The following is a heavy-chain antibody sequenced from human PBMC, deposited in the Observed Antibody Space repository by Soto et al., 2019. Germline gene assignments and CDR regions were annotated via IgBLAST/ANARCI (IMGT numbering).Heavy chain of an antibody. J-gene: IGHJ5*02. D-gene: IGHD6-6*01. CDR3: ARDAIEYSSLEDP. Sequence: AAVKVSCKASGGTFSSYAISWVRQAPGQGLEWMGGIIPIFGTANYAQKFQGRVTITADKSTSTAYMELSSLRSEDTAVYYCARDAIEYSSLEDPWRQGTLVTVSS. CDR1: GGTFSSYA. CDR2: IIPIFGTA. V-gene: IGHV1-69*06.